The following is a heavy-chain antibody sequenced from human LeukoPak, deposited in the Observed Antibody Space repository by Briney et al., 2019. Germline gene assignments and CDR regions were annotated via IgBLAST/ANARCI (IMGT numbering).Heavy chain of an antibody. J-gene: IGHJ4*02. Sequence: SVKVSCKASGGTFISYTISWVRQAPGQGLEWMGGIIPILGIAKYAQKFQGRVTITADKSTSTAYMELSSLRSEYTAVYYCAREGDSSGYYYDYWGQGTLVTVSS. CDR1: GGTFISYT. V-gene: IGHV1-69*10. D-gene: IGHD3-22*01. CDR3: AREGDSSGYYYDY. CDR2: IIPILGIA.